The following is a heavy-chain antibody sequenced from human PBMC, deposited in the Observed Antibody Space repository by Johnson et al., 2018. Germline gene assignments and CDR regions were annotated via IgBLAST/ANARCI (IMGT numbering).Heavy chain of an antibody. V-gene: IGHV3-9*02. CDR2: INWNNGSI. CDR3: AKDICKTFNAFDI. D-gene: IGHD3-16*01. Sequence: VQLVESGGDLLQTGRSLRLSCVASGFTSDDYAMHWVRQGSGKGLEWVSGINWNNGSIGYADSVKGRFTMSRDNAKSVLFLQMNSLRVEDTAVYYCAKDICKTFNAFDIWGQGTMVTVSS. J-gene: IGHJ3*02. CDR1: GFTSDDYA.